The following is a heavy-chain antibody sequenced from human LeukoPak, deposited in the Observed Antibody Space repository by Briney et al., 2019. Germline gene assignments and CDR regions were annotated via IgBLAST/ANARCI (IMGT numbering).Heavy chain of an antibody. CDR3: AREPRDYYDSSGYYNWFDP. CDR1: GYTFTGYY. D-gene: IGHD3-22*01. CDR2: INPNSGGT. V-gene: IGHV1-2*02. Sequence: ASVKVSCKASGYTFTGYYMHWVRQAPAQGLEWMGWINPNSGGTNYAQKFQGRVTMTRDTSISTAYMELSRLRSDDTAVYYCAREPRDYYDSSGYYNWFDPWGQGTLVTVSS. J-gene: IGHJ5*02.